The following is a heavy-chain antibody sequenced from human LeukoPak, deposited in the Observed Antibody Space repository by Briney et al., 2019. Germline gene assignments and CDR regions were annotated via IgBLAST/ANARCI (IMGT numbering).Heavy chain of an antibody. J-gene: IGHJ5*02. CDR1: GGSISSSNW. Sequence: PSETLSLTCAVSGGSISSSNWWSWVRQPPGKGLEWIGEIYHSGSTNYNPSLKSRVTISVDKSKNQFSLKLSSVTAADTAVYYCARGGYYGSGNDFRFDPWGQGTLVTVSS. V-gene: IGHV4-4*02. CDR3: ARGGYYGSGNDFRFDP. D-gene: IGHD3-10*01. CDR2: IYHSGST.